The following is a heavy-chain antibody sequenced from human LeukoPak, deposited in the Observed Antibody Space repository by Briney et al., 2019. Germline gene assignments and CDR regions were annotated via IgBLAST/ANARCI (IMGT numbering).Heavy chain of an antibody. CDR2: FDPEDGET. CDR1: GYTLTELS. CDR3: ARSMPGRYDAFDI. Sequence: ASVKVSCKVSGYTLTELSMHWVRQAPGKGLEWMGGFDPEDGETIYAQKFQGRVTITADKSTSTAYMELPSLRSEDTAVYYCARSMPGRYDAFDIWGQGTMVTVSS. J-gene: IGHJ3*02. D-gene: IGHD2/OR15-2a*01. V-gene: IGHV1-24*01.